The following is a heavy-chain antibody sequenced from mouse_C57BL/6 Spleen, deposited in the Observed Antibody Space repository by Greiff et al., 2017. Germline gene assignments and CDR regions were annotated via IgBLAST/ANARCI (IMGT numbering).Heavy chain of an antibody. Sequence: VQLQQSGAELVRPGASVKLSCKASGYTFTDYYIHWVKQRPGQGLEWIARIYPGSGNTYYNEKFKGKATLTAENSSSPAFMQRSSLTSEDSAVYFCARSGDGYYFDYWGQGTTLTVSS. CDR1: GYTFTDYY. V-gene: IGHV1-76*01. D-gene: IGHD2-3*01. J-gene: IGHJ2*01. CDR2: IYPGSGNT. CDR3: ARSGDGYYFDY.